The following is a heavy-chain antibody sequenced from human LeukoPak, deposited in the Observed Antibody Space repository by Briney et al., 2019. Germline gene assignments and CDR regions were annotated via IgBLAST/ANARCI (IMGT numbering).Heavy chain of an antibody. CDR1: GYNFPIYW. J-gene: IGHJ4*02. Sequence: GESLKISCQGSGYNFPIYWIGWVRQMPGQGLEWMGIIYPDDSNTIYGPSFQGQVTISADKSISTAYLQWSSLKASDTAMYYCARSLLVTLDPYFDYWGQGTLVTVSS. D-gene: IGHD4-23*01. V-gene: IGHV5-51*01. CDR2: IYPDDSNT. CDR3: ARSLLVTLDPYFDY.